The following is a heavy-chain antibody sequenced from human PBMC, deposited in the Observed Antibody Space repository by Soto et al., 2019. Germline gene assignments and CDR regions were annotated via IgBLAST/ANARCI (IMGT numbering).Heavy chain of an antibody. V-gene: IGHV1-18*01. J-gene: IGHJ6*03. CDR1: GYTFTRYG. Sequence: ASVKVSCKASGYTFTRYGISWVRQAPGQGLEWMGWISAYNGNTNYAQKLQGRVTMTTDTSTSTAYMELRSLRSDDTAVYYCARVEGLSDTVTDYYYYYMDVWGKGTTVTVSS. D-gene: IGHD4-17*01. CDR3: ARVEGLSDTVTDYYYYYMDV. CDR2: ISAYNGNT.